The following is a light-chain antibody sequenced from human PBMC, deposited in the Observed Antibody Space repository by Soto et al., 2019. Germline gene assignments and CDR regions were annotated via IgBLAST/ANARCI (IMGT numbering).Light chain of an antibody. J-gene: IGLJ1*01. CDR1: SSDVGGYNY. Sequence: QSALTQPASVSGSPGQSITISCTGTSSDVGGYNYVSWYQQHPGKAPKLMTYDVSNRPSGVSNRFSGSKSGNTASLTISGLQAEDEADYYCSSYTTRSNPFSVYGTGTKLTVL. CDR2: DVS. CDR3: SSYTTRSNPFSV. V-gene: IGLV2-14*01.